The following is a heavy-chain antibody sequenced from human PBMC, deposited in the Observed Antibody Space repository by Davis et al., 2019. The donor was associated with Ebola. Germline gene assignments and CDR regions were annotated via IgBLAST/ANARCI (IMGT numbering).Heavy chain of an antibody. V-gene: IGHV5-51*01. D-gene: IGHD4-11*01. J-gene: IGHJ4*02. CDR2: IYPGDSDT. Sequence: GESLKISCQGSGYTFASYWIGWVRQMPGKGLEWMGIIYPGDSDTRYSPSFQGQVTISADKSISTAYLQWSSLKASDTAMYYCARIGRGTVTSFDCWGQGTLVTVSS. CDR1: GYTFASYW. CDR3: ARIGRGTVTSFDC.